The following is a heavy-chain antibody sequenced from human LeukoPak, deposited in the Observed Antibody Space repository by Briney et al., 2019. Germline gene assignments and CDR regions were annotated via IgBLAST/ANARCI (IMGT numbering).Heavy chain of an antibody. J-gene: IGHJ4*02. Sequence: GGSLRLSCAASGFTFDGYAMHWVRHAPGKGLEWVSLISGHSTNTYYADSVKGRFTISRDSSKISLYLQMNSLRTEDTALYYCAMDIGTGTSDYFDHWGQGTLVTVSS. D-gene: IGHD1-7*01. CDR1: GFTFDGYA. CDR3: AMDIGTGTSDYFDH. V-gene: IGHV3-43*02. CDR2: ISGHSTNT.